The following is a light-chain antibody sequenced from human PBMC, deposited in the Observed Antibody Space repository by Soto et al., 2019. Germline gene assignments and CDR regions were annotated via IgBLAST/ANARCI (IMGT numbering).Light chain of an antibody. V-gene: IGKV3-20*01. J-gene: IGKJ2*01. CDR2: GAS. Sequence: EIVMTQSPATLSVSPGGRATLSCRASQSISDTLAWYQQKPGQAPRLLIYGASSRAAGIPDRFSGSGSGTDFTLTISRLEPEDFAVYYCHQYGSSRHTFGQGTKVDIK. CDR1: QSISDT. CDR3: HQYGSSRHT.